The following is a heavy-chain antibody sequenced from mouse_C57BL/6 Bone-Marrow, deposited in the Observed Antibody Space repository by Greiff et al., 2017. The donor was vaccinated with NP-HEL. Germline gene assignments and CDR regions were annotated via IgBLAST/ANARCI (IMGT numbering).Heavy chain of an antibody. D-gene: IGHD2-1*01. CDR1: GYTFTSYW. J-gene: IGHJ1*03. Sequence: VQLQQPGAELVKPGASVKLSCKASGYTFTSYWMQWVKQRPGQGLEWIGEIDPSDSYTNSNQKFKGKATLTVDTSSSTAYMQLSSLTSEDSAVYYCARGGVYFNWYFDVWGTGTTVTVSS. CDR3: ARGGVYFNWYFDV. CDR2: IDPSDSYT. V-gene: IGHV1-50*01.